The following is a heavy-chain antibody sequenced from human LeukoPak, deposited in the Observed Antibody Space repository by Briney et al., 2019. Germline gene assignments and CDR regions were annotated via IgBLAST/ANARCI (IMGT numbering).Heavy chain of an antibody. CDR1: RFTFSTYW. CDR3: ATDRSSGTPERFDY. J-gene: IGHJ4*02. D-gene: IGHD1/OR15-1a*01. V-gene: IGHV3-7*01. CDR2: INQDGSEK. Sequence: PGGSLRLSCVTSRFTFSTYWVTWVRQAPGKGLEWVANINQDGSEKYYVDSVKGRFIVSRDNAEHSLYLQMSSLRAEDTAVYYCATDRSSGTPERFDYWGQGTLVTVSS.